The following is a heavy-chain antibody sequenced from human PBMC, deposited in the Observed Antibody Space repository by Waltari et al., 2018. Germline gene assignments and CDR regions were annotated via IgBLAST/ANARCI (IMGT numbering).Heavy chain of an antibody. CDR3: ARDIPQSDAYGALDI. CDR1: GGSISRYY. CDR2: IYYSGST. V-gene: IGHV4-59*01. D-gene: IGHD2-8*01. J-gene: IGHJ3*02. Sequence: QVQLQESGPGLVKLSETLSLTYTVSGGSISRYYWSWIRQPPGNGLEWIGYIYYSGSTSSPPSLKRRVTISVETPKNLFSLMLSSVTAADTAVYYCARDIPQSDAYGALDIWRQGTRVTVSS.